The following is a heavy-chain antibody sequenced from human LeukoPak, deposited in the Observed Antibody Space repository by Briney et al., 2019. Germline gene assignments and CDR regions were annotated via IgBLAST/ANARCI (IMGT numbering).Heavy chain of an antibody. Sequence: SETLSLTCTVSGGSINSYYWSWIRQPPGKGLEGIGYIYYSGSTNYNPSLKSRLTISVDTSKNQFSLKLSSVTAADTAVYYCARHHALHYYYFDYWGQGTLVTVSS. CDR2: IYYSGST. D-gene: IGHD2/OR15-2a*01. CDR1: GGSINSYY. V-gene: IGHV4-59*08. CDR3: ARHHALHYYYFDY. J-gene: IGHJ4*02.